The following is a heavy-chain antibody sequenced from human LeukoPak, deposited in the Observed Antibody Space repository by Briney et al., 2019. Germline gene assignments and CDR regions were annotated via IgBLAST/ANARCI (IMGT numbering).Heavy chain of an antibody. CDR1: GFTFSSYC. Sequence: GGSLRLSCAASGFTFSSYCMHWVRQAPGKGLEWVAVISYDGSNKYYADSVKGRFTISRDNSKNTLYLQMNSLRAEDTAVYYCARDLFSNLEGCKIGVVIWCRFGPFDYWGQGTLVTVSS. CDR2: ISYDGSNK. V-gene: IGHV3-30*19. CDR3: ARDLFSNLEGCKIGVVIWCRFGPFDY. D-gene: IGHD3-3*01. J-gene: IGHJ4*02.